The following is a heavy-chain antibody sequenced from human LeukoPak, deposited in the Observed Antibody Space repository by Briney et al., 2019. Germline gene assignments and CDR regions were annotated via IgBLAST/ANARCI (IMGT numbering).Heavy chain of an antibody. V-gene: IGHV3-23*01. Sequence: GGSLRLSCAASGFNFSNYAMTWVRQAPGKGLEWVSIVNSNDRPYYADSVKGRFTISRDNSKNTLYLQMNTLRVEDTTLYYCAKARAAVVEAAINYWGQGILVTVSP. CDR2: VNSNDRP. CDR1: GFNFSNYA. D-gene: IGHD2-15*01. J-gene: IGHJ4*02. CDR3: AKARAAVVEAAINY.